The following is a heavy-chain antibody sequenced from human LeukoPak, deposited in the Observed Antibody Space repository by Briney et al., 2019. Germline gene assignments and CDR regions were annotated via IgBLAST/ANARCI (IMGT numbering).Heavy chain of an antibody. D-gene: IGHD7-27*01. CDR2: ISSSSSYI. Sequence: GGSLRLSCAASGFSFSSYSMNWVRQAPGRGLEWISSISSSSSYIYYADSVKGRFTISRDNAKNSLYLQMNSLRAEDTAVYYCARDQGPGAPSGMDVWGKGTTVTVSS. CDR1: GFSFSSYS. V-gene: IGHV3-21*01. J-gene: IGHJ6*04. CDR3: ARDQGPGAPSGMDV.